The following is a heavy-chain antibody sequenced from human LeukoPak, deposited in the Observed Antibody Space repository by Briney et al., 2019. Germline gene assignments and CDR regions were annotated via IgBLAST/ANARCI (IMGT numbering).Heavy chain of an antibody. D-gene: IGHD3-22*01. CDR3: ARGYDSSGYYYAYYFDY. CDR1: GFTFSSYA. V-gene: IGHV3-30-3*01. J-gene: IGHJ4*02. Sequence: GGSLGLSCAASGFTFSSYAMHWVRQAPGKGLEWVAVISYDGSNKYYADSVKGRFTISRDNSKNTLYLQMNSLRAEDTAVYYCARGYDSSGYYYAYYFDYWGQGTLVTVSS. CDR2: ISYDGSNK.